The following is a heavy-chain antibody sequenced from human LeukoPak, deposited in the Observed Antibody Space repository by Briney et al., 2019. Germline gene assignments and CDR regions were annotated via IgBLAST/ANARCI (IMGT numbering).Heavy chain of an antibody. CDR3: ARHPPRSSSAAGVRENFLDA. Sequence: GESLKISCKRSGYTLTTYGFTWGRQMPGKGLEWMGTIDPSDSYTKYSPSFEGHVTISVDKSTSTAYLQWYSLKASDTAMYHCARHPPRSSSAAGVRENFLDAWGQGTLVTVSP. V-gene: IGHV5-10-1*01. CDR1: GYTLTTYG. D-gene: IGHD3-22*01. J-gene: IGHJ5*02. CDR2: IDPSDSYT.